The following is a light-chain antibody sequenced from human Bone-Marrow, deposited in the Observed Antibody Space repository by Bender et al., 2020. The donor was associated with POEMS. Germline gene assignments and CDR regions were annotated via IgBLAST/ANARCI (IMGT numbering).Light chain of an antibody. CDR1: SSDVGSSNL. V-gene: IGLV2-14*02. J-gene: IGLJ3*02. CDR2: EVS. CDR3: CSFGTSSV. Sequence: QSALTQPASVSGSPGQSITISCTGTSSDVGSSNLVSWYQQHPGKAHILLIYEVSKRPSGVPDRFSGSKSGNTASLTVSGLQAEDEADYYCCSFGTSSVFGGGTKLTVL.